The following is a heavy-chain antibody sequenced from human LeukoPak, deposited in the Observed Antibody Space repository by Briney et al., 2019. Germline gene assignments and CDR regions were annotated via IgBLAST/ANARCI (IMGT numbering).Heavy chain of an antibody. CDR1: GFIFSDYY. D-gene: IGHD3-16*02. V-gene: IGHV3-23*01. J-gene: IGHJ4*02. CDR2: ISGSGGST. CDR3: AKDLNDYVWGSYRPY. Sequence: GGSLRLSCAASGFIFSDYYMSWIRQAPGKGLEWVSAISGSGGSTYYADSVKGRFTISRDNSKNTLYLQMNSLRAEDTAVYYCAKDLNDYVWGSYRPYWGQGTLVTVSS.